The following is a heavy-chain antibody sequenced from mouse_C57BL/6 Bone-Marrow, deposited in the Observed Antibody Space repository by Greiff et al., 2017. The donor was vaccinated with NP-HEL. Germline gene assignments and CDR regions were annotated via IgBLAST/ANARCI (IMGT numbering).Heavy chain of an antibody. J-gene: IGHJ3*01. D-gene: IGHD2-3*01. CDR1: GYTFTSLW. V-gene: IGHV1-56*01. CDR3: ARPREKDDGPFAY. Sequence: QVQLQQSGPELVRPGASVKISCKAPGYTFTSLWMQWVRQRPGQGLEWIGEIFPGSGSTYYNEKFKGKATLTVDTSSSTAYMQLSSLTSEDSAVYFCARPREKDDGPFAYWGQGTLVTVSA. CDR2: IFPGSGST.